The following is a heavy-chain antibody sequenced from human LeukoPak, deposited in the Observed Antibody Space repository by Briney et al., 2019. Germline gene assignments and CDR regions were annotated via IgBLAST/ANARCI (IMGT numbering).Heavy chain of an antibody. CDR3: ARGQGGIAAAGNWFDP. CDR1: GFTFSDYY. Sequence: GSLRLSCAASGFTFSDYYMSWIRQPPGKGLEWIGEINHSGSTNYNPSLKSRVTISVDTSRNQFSLKLSSVTAADTAVYYCARGQGGIAAAGNWFDPWGQGTLVTVSS. D-gene: IGHD6-13*01. J-gene: IGHJ5*02. CDR2: INHSGST. V-gene: IGHV4-34*01.